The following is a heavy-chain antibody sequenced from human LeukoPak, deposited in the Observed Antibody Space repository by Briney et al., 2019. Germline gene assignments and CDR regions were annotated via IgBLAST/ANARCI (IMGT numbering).Heavy chain of an antibody. V-gene: IGHV4-59*01. CDR2: IYYSGST. CDR1: GGSISSYY. J-gene: IGHJ4*02. D-gene: IGHD3-9*01. CDR3: ARDILTGYSDY. Sequence: SETLSLTCTVSGGSISSYYWSWIRQSPGKGLEWIGYIYYSGSTNYNPSLKSRVTISVDTSKNQFSLKLSSVTAADTAVYYCARDILTGYSDYWGQGTLVTVSS.